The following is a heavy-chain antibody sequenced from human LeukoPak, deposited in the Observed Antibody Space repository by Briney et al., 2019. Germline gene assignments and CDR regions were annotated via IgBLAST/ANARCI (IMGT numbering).Heavy chain of an antibody. CDR2: IYYSGST. D-gene: IGHD2-2*01. Sequence: PSETLSLTCTVSGGSISSYYWSWIRQPPGKGLEWIGYIYYSGSTNYNPSLKSRVTISVDTSKNQFSLKLSSVTAADTAVYYCARHEAVVPAAMGFGYYYGMDVWGQGTTVTVSS. CDR1: GGSISSYY. CDR3: ARHEAVVPAAMGFGYYYGMDV. J-gene: IGHJ6*02. V-gene: IGHV4-59*08.